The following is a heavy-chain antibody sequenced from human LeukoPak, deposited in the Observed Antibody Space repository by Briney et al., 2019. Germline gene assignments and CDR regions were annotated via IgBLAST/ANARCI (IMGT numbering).Heavy chain of an antibody. CDR3: AKDFHIVGATGSFDY. CDR1: GFTFSSYG. J-gene: IGHJ4*02. V-gene: IGHV3-30*18. D-gene: IGHD1-26*01. Sequence: GRSLRLSCAASGFTFSSYGMHWVRQAPGKGLEWVAVISYDGSNKYYADSVKGRFTISRDNSKNTLYLQMNSLRAEDTAVYYCAKDFHIVGATGSFDYWGQGTLVTVSS. CDR2: ISYDGSNK.